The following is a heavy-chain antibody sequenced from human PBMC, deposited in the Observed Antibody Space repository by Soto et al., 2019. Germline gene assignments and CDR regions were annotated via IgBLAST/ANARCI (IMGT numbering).Heavy chain of an antibody. D-gene: IGHD5-12*01. J-gene: IGHJ4*02. Sequence: EVQLVESGGGLVQPGGSLRLSCAASGFTFSSYAMHWVRRAPGKGLEYVSAISSNGGYTYYANSVKGRFTISRDNSKNTLYLQMDSLRAEDMAVYYCARLRDGYNLDYWGQGTLVTVSS. V-gene: IGHV3-64*01. CDR3: ARLRDGYNLDY. CDR2: ISSNGGYT. CDR1: GFTFSSYA.